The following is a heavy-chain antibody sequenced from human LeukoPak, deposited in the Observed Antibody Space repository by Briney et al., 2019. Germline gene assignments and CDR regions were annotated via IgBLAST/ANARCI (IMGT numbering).Heavy chain of an antibody. CDR2: IRYDGSNK. J-gene: IGHJ4*02. V-gene: IGHV3-30*02. D-gene: IGHD3-3*01. CDR3: AKDRGRYDFWSGYSQNLDY. Sequence: HPGGSLRLSCAASGFTFSSYGMHWVRQAPGKGLEWVAFIRYDGSNKYYADSVKGRFTISRDNSKNTLYLQMNSLRAEDTAVYYCAKDRGRYDFWSGYSQNLDYWGQGTLVTVSS. CDR1: GFTFSSYG.